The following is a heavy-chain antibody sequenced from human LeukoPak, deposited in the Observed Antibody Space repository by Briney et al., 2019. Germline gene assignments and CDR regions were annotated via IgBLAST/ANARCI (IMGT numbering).Heavy chain of an antibody. CDR3: AREFAWEPLFN. J-gene: IGHJ4*02. Sequence: SGTLSLTCAVSGGSISSNNWWSWVRQPPGKGLEWIGYISYSGSTYYNPSLKSRVTMSVDTSKNQFSLKLSSVTAADTAVYYCAREFAWEPLFNWGQGTLVTVSS. CDR1: GGSISSNNW. V-gene: IGHV4-4*02. CDR2: ISYSGST. D-gene: IGHD1-26*01.